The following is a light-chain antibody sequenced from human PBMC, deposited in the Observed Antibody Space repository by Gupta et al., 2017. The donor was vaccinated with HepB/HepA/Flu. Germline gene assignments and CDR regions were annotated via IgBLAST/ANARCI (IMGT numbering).Light chain of an antibody. Sequence: EIVLTQSPGTLSLSPGERATLSCRASQSVERNYLAWYQQRPGQAPRPIIYGASASATGSPDRFSGSGSEIDFTLTSSRREDEDFAVYYWQQDGSSHSFGRGTKLEIK. CDR1: QSVERNY. V-gene: IGKV3-20*01. J-gene: IGKJ4*02. CDR2: GAS. CDR3: QQDGSSHS.